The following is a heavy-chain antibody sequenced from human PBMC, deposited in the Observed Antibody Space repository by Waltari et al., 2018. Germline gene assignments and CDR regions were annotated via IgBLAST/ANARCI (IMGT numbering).Heavy chain of an antibody. Sequence: QVQLVESGGGVVQPGRSLRLSCVASEFTFSSYAMHWVRQAPGKGLEGVAVISYNGRNIYYVDSVKGRFTISRDNSKKTLYMQMNSLRAEDTAVYYCARDYCDRTYCHGMDVWGQGTTVTVSS. CDR3: ARDYCDRTYCHGMDV. CDR1: EFTFSSYA. D-gene: IGHD3-22*01. CDR2: ISYNGRNI. V-gene: IGHV3-30*04. J-gene: IGHJ6*02.